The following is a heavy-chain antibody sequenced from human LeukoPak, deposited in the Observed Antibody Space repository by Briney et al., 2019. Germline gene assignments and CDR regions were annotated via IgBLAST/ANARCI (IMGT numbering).Heavy chain of an antibody. D-gene: IGHD5-18*01. J-gene: IGHJ6*02. CDR3: ARGAFTWILHPYAMDV. CDR1: GFTFNNYS. V-gene: IGHV3-48*04. CDR2: INGSSNII. Sequence: GGSLRLSCAASGFTFNNYSMNWVRLAPGKGLEWIAYINGSSNIIYYADSVEGRFTISRDNAKNSLYLQMNSLRAEDTAVYYCARGAFTWILHPYAMDVWGQGTTVTVSS.